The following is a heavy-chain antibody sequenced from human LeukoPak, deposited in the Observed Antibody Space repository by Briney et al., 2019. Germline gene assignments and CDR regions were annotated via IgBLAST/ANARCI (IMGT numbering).Heavy chain of an antibody. Sequence: GPSGKASCEVSRSTLTALCMHWVRQAPEKGLEWMGAFDPEDAETIYAQKFQGRVSMTEDTSTDTAYMELSSLRSEDTAVYYCATLLRGAVAGAFDYWGQGTLVTVSS. J-gene: IGHJ4*02. CDR2: FDPEDAET. D-gene: IGHD6-19*01. V-gene: IGHV1-24*01. CDR3: ATLLRGAVAGAFDY. CDR1: RSTLTALC.